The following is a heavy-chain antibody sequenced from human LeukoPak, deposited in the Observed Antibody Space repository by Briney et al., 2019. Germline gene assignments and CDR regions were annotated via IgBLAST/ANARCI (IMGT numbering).Heavy chain of an antibody. CDR3: ASTMIVVVITYYFDY. CDR1: GFTFSSYA. Sequence: PGGSLRLSCAASGFTFSSYAMHWVRQAPGKGLEWVAVISYDGSNKYYADSVKGRFTISRDNSKNTLYLQMNSLRAEDTAVYYCASTMIVVVITYYFDYWGQGTLVTVSS. CDR2: ISYDGSNK. J-gene: IGHJ4*02. V-gene: IGHV3-30-3*01. D-gene: IGHD3-22*01.